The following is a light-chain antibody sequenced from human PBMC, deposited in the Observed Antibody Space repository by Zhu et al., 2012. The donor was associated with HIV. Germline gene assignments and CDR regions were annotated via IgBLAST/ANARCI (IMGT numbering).Light chain of an antibody. CDR2: GAS. CDR1: QDIRDD. V-gene: IGKV1-6*01. CDR3: LQDYTYPIT. J-gene: IGKJ4*01. Sequence: AIQMTQSPSSLSASIGDRVTITCRASQDIRDDLGWYQQRLGRAPRLLIFGASSLQSGVPSRFSGGGSGTNFTLTISSLQPEDFATYYCLQDYTYPITFGGGTRVEI.